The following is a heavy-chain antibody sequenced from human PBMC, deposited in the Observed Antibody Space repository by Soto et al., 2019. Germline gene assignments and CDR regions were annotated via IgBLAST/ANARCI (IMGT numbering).Heavy chain of an antibody. Sequence: VQLVQSGAEVKKPGASVKVSCKASGYTFTSYAMSWVRQAPGKGLEWVSAISGSGGSTYYADSVKGRFTISRDNSKNTLYLQMNSLRAEDTAVYYCAKDLDLRGQGTLVTVSS. CDR1: GYTFTSYA. V-gene: IGHV3-23*04. J-gene: IGHJ4*02. D-gene: IGHD3-9*01. CDR2: ISGSGGST. CDR3: AKDLDL.